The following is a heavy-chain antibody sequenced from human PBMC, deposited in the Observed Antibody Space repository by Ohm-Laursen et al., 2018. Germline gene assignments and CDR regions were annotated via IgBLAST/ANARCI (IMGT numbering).Heavy chain of an antibody. Sequence: ASVKVSCNASGYTFSDYYMHWVRQAPGQGLEWMGIINPSGGSTSYAQKFQGRVTMTRDTSTSTVYMELSSLRSEDTAVYYCARARPPFIAAGTGVWFDPWGQGTLVTVSS. J-gene: IGHJ5*02. CDR3: ARARPPFIAAGTGVWFDP. CDR2: INPSGGST. D-gene: IGHD6-6*01. CDR1: GYTFSDYY. V-gene: IGHV1-46*01.